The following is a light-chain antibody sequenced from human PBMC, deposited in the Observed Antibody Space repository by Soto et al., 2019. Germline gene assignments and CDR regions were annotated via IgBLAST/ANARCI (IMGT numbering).Light chain of an antibody. V-gene: IGKV3-20*01. Sequence: EIVLTQSPATLSLSPGERATLSCRASQSVTSNYLAWYQQRPGQAPRLLFFGASSRATGIPDRFSGSGSGTDFTLTISRLEPEDFAVYHCQQYGRSPTTFGQGTKVDIK. J-gene: IGKJ1*01. CDR2: GAS. CDR1: QSVTSNY. CDR3: QQYGRSPTT.